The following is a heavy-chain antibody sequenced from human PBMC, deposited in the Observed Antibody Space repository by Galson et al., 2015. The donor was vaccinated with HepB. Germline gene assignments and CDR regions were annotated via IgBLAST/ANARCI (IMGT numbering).Heavy chain of an antibody. Sequence: SLRLSCAASGFTFDDYAMHWVRQAPGKGLEWVSGISWNSGSIGYADSVKGRFTISRDNAKNSLYLQMNSLRAEDTALYYCAKDKGEYYYDSSGYLVDWGQGTLVTVSS. CDR2: ISWNSGSI. J-gene: IGHJ4*02. D-gene: IGHD3-22*01. CDR1: GFTFDDYA. V-gene: IGHV3-9*01. CDR3: AKDKGEYYYDSSGYLVD.